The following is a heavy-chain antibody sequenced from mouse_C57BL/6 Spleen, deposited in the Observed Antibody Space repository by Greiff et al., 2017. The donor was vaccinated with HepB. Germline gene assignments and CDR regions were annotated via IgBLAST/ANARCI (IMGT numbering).Heavy chain of an antibody. CDR1: GYAFSSSW. D-gene: IGHD1-1*01. Sequence: VQLQQSGPELVKPGASVKISCKASGYAFSSSWMNWVKQRPGKGLEWIGRIYPGDGDTNYNGKFKGKATLTADKSSSTAYMQLSSLTSEDSAVYFCARIVAGNYAMDYWGQGTSVTVSS. CDR2: IYPGDGDT. J-gene: IGHJ4*01. V-gene: IGHV1-82*01. CDR3: ARIVAGNYAMDY.